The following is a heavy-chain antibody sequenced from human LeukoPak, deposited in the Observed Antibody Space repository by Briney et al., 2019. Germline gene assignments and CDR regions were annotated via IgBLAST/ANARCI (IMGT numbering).Heavy chain of an antibody. CDR1: GFSFSGYW. J-gene: IGHJ4*01. D-gene: IGHD3-16*01. V-gene: IGHV3-7*03. CDR2: IKQDGSVK. CDR3: VRGGGHFDL. Sequence: GGSLGLSCAASGFSFSGYWMSWVRQTPGKGLEWVANIKQDGSVKNSVDSMKGRFTISRDNTKNSLYLEMNSLKAEDTAVYYCVRGGGHFDLWGQEPWSPFPQ.